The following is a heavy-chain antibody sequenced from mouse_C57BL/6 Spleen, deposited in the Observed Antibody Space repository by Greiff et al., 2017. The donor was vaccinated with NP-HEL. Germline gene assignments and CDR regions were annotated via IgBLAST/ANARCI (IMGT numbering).Heavy chain of an antibody. Sequence: DVKLVESGAELVKPGASVKLSCTASGFNIKDYYMHWVKQRTEQGLEWIGRIDPEDGETKYAPKFQGKATITADTSSNTAYLQLSSLTTEDTAVYYCARTTGTQYFDVWGTGTTVTVSS. V-gene: IGHV14-2*01. CDR3: ARTTGTQYFDV. D-gene: IGHD4-1*01. J-gene: IGHJ1*03. CDR2: IDPEDGET. CDR1: GFNIKDYY.